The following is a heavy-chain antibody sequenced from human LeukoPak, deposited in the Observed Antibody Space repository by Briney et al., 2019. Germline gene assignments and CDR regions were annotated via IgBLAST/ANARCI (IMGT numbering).Heavy chain of an antibody. CDR2: IYSSGTT. CDR1: GGSISPYF. CDR3: ARDSGTTGVVKFDP. Sequence: SETLSLTCTVPGGSISPYFWSWIRQPAGKGLEWIGRIYSSGTTNYNPSLNSRVTMSVDTSKNQFSLKLRSVTAADTAVYYCARDSGTTGVVKFDPWGQGTLVTVSS. D-gene: IGHD4-23*01. V-gene: IGHV4-4*07. J-gene: IGHJ5*02.